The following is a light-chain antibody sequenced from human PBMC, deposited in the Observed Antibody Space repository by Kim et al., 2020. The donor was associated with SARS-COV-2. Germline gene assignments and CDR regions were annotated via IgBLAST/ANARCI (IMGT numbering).Light chain of an antibody. CDR3: AAWDDNLNGHL. V-gene: IGLV1-44*01. J-gene: IGLJ2*01. CDR2: SNN. Sequence: QSVLTQPPSASGTPGQRVTISCSGSGSNIGSNGVNWYQQRPETAPKLLLYSNNQRPSGVPDRFSGSKSGTSGSLAISGLQSEDEADYYCAAWDDNLNGHLFGGGTQLTVL. CDR1: GSNIGSNG.